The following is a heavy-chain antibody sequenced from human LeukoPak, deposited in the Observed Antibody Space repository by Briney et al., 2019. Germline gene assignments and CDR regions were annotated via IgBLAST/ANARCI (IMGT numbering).Heavy chain of an antibody. CDR1: GYTFTSYG. CDR2: IRANNGNT. J-gene: IGHJ4*02. V-gene: IGHV1-18*01. CDR3: ARGWELHD. Sequence: ASVKVSCKASGYTFTSYGISWVRQAPGQGLEWMGWIRANNGNTKYAPNVQDRLTMTADTSTNTAYLELRSLRSDDTAVFYCARGWELHDWGQGTLVTVSS. D-gene: IGHD1-26*01.